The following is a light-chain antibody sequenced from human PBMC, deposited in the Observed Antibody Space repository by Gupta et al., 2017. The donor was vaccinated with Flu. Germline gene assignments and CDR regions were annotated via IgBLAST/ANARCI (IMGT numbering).Light chain of an antibody. Sequence: DIVMTQSQASLAVSLGERATIHCKSSQSVLYSSNNKNYLAWYQQKPGQPPKLLIYWASTRESGVPDRFSGSGSGTDFTLTISSLQAEDVAVYYCQQYYSTPSYSFGQGTKLEIK. CDR1: QSVLYSSNNKNY. CDR3: QQYYSTPSYS. CDR2: WAS. J-gene: IGKJ2*03. V-gene: IGKV4-1*01.